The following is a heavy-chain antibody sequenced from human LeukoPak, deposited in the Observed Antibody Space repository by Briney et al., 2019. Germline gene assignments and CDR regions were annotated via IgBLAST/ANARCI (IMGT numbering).Heavy chain of an antibody. CDR2: IHISGTT. J-gene: IGHJ1*01. V-gene: IGHV4-4*07. Sequence: SETLSLTCTVSGGSISDYYWSWVRQPAGKGLEWIGRIHISGTTYYNPSLKSRFTMSVDTSKNQFSLKLSSVTAADTAVYYCATYSITGAWAEYFLHWGQGTLVTVSS. D-gene: IGHD2/OR15-2a*01. CDR1: GGSISDYY. CDR3: ATYSITGAWAEYFLH.